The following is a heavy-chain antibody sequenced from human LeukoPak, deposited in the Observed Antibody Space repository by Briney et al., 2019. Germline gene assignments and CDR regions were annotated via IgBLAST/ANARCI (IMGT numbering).Heavy chain of an antibody. J-gene: IGHJ4*02. D-gene: IGHD2-15*01. CDR2: IIPIFGTA. V-gene: IGHV1-69*06. CDR1: GGTFSSYA. CDR3: ARDQRRYRYCSGGSCYSWGSNFDY. Sequence: GASVKVSCKASGGTFSSYAISWVRQAPGQGLEWMGGIIPIFGTANYAQKFQGRVTITADKSTSTAYMELSSLRSEDTAVYYCARDQRRYRYCSGGSCYSWGSNFDYWGQGTLVTVSS.